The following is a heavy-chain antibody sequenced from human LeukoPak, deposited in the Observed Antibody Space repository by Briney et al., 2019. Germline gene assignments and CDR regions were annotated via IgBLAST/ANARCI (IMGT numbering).Heavy chain of an antibody. Sequence: GGSLRLSCAASGFTFSSYSVNWARQAPGKGLEWVASINHNGNVNYYVDSVKGRFTISRDNAKNSLYLQMSNLRAEDTAVYFCARGGGLDVWGQGATVTVSS. CDR3: ARGGGLDV. D-gene: IGHD3-16*01. CDR1: GFTFSSYS. J-gene: IGHJ6*02. V-gene: IGHV3-7*03. CDR2: INHNGNVN.